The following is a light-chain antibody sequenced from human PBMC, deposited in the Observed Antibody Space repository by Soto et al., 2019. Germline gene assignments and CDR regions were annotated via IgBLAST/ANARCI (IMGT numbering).Light chain of an antibody. CDR2: GSS. Sequence: EVVLTQSPGTLSLSPGERATLSCRASQTVSSSYLAWYQQKPGQSPRLLIYGSSSRATGIPDRFSGSGSGTDFTLTISRLEPEDFAVYYCQQYGHSPRTFGQGTRWIS. CDR3: QQYGHSPRT. J-gene: IGKJ1*01. V-gene: IGKV3-20*01. CDR1: QTVSSSY.